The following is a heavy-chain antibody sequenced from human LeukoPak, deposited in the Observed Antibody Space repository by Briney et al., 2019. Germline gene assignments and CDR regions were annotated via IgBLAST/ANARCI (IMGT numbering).Heavy chain of an antibody. V-gene: IGHV1-2*02. CDR1: GYTFTGYY. D-gene: IGHD3-22*01. CDR2: INPNSGGT. CDR3: ARASIHNYYDSSGYYLPTVDY. J-gene: IGHJ4*02. Sequence: ASVKVSCKASGYTFTGYYMHWVRQAPGQGLEWMGWINPNSGGTNYAQKFQGGVTMTRDTSISTAYMELSRLRSDDTAVYYCARASIHNYYDSSGYYLPTVDYWGQGTLVTVSS.